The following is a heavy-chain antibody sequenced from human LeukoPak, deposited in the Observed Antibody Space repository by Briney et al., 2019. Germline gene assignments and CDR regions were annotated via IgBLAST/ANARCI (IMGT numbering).Heavy chain of an antibody. Sequence: PGTSLRLSCVASGFTFSIYGMHWVRQAPGKGLEWVAVIWEDGTNIRYADSVKGRFTISRDNSKNTLYLQMNSLRVEDTAVYYCARVGYNSGWYEYWGQGTLVTVSS. V-gene: IGHV3-33*01. D-gene: IGHD6-19*01. CDR3: ARVGYNSGWYEY. CDR2: IWEDGTNI. J-gene: IGHJ4*02. CDR1: GFTFSIYG.